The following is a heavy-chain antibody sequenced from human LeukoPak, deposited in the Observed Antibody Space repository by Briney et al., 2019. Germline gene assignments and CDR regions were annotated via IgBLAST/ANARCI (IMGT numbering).Heavy chain of an antibody. D-gene: IGHD4-4*01. J-gene: IGHJ4*02. CDR3: ARDLEMATITYYFDY. Sequence: PGGSLRLSCAASGFTFSSYAMHWVRQAPGKGLEWVAVISYDGSNKYYADSVKGRFTISRANSKNTLYLQMNSLRAEDTAVYYCARDLEMATITYYFDYWGQGTLVTLSS. CDR2: ISYDGSNK. V-gene: IGHV3-30-3*01. CDR1: GFTFSSYA.